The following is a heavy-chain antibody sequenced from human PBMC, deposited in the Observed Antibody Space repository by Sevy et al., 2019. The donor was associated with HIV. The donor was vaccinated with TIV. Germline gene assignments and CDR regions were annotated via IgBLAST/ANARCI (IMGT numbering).Heavy chain of an antibody. CDR1: RSTFVSND. D-gene: IGHD3-22*01. V-gene: IGHV1-8*01. Sequence: ASVKVSCKASRSTFVSNDINWLRRAPGQGLEWVGWMRPNSGEVGYAQKFQGRVTMTRNISITTAYMELGRLRFDDTAVYYCAQGYYFTYWGQGTVVTVSS. J-gene: IGHJ4*02. CDR3: AQGYYFTY. CDR2: MRPNSGEV.